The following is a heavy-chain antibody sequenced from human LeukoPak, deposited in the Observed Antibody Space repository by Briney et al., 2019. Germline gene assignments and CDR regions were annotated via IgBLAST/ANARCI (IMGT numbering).Heavy chain of an antibody. CDR2: INHSGST. D-gene: IGHD3-3*01. V-gene: IGHV4-30-2*01. Sequence: SQTLSLTCTVSGGSISSGGYYWSWIRQPPGKGLEWIGEINHSGSTNYNPSLKSRVTISVDTSKNQFSLKLSSVTAADTAVYYCARGLFSPLAYDFWSGYYHYFDYWGQGTLVTVSS. J-gene: IGHJ4*02. CDR3: ARGLFSPLAYDFWSGYYHYFDY. CDR1: GGSISSGGYY.